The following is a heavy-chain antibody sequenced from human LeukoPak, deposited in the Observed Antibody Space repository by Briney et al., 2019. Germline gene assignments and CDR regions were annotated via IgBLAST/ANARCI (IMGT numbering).Heavy chain of an antibody. D-gene: IGHD3-22*01. CDR1: GGSIISSSYY. V-gene: IGHV4-39*01. Sequence: SETLSLTCTVSGGSIISSSYYWGWIRQPPGKGLEWIGTIYYSGSTYYNPSLKSRVTISVDTSKNQLSLKLSSVTATDTAVYYCASSYDTGGYFDYWGQGTLVTVSS. CDR3: ASSYDTGGYFDY. CDR2: IYYSGST. J-gene: IGHJ4*02.